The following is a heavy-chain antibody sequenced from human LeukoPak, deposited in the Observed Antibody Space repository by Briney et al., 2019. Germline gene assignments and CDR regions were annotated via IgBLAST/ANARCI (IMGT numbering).Heavy chain of an antibody. Sequence: GGSLRLSCAASGFTFSSYSMNWVRQAPGKGLEWVSSISSSSSYIYYADSVKGRFTISRDNAKNSLYLQMNSLRAEDTAVYYCARDRGTAAADHFDYWGQGTLVTVSS. D-gene: IGHD6-13*01. CDR2: ISSSSSYI. J-gene: IGHJ4*02. CDR1: GFTFSSYS. CDR3: ARDRGTAAADHFDY. V-gene: IGHV3-21*01.